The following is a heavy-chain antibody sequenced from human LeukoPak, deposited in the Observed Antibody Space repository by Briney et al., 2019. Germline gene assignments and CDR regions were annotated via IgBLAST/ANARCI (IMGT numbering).Heavy chain of an antibody. CDR3: ASVLGGGDSDY. J-gene: IGHJ4*02. V-gene: IGHV3-21*01. D-gene: IGHD2-21*01. CDR2: ISSSSSYI. Sequence: GGSLRLSCAAPGFTFSSYSMNWVRQSPGKGLEWVSSISSSSSYIYYADSVKGRFTISRDNAKNSLYLQMNSLRAEDTAVYYCASVLGGGDSDYWGQGTLVTVSS. CDR1: GFTFSSYS.